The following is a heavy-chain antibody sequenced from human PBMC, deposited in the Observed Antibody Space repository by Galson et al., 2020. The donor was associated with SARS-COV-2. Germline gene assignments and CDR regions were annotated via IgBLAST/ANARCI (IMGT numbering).Heavy chain of an antibody. V-gene: IGHV3-48*02. CDR3: ARVRLGIAARINWFDA. D-gene: IGHD6-6*01. CDR2: ISTSSSTI. Sequence: GGSLRLSCAASGFTFSSYSMTWVRQAPGKGLEWISYISTSSSTIYYPDPVMGRFTISRDNAKNSLYLQMNSLRDEDTAVYYCARVRLGIAARINWFDAWGQGTLVTVSS. J-gene: IGHJ5*02. CDR1: GFTFSSYS.